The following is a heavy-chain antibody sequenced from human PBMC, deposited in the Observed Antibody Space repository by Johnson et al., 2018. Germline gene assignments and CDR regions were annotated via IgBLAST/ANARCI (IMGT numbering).Heavy chain of an antibody. CDR2: ISYDGSNK. V-gene: IGHV3-30*03. D-gene: IGHD3-22*01. Sequence: VQLLESGGGVVQPGRSLRLSCAGPGFAFSRYSMHWVRQAPGKGLEWVAVISYDGSNKYYAESGKGRFTISRDNSRNTLYLQMNSLRAEDTAVYYCARSRGAKQWLNDIFDIWGQGTMVTVSS. J-gene: IGHJ3*02. CDR1: GFAFSRYS. CDR3: ARSRGAKQWLNDIFDI.